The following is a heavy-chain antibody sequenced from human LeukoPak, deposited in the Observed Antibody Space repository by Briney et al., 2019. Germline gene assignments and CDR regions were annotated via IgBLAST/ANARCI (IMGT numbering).Heavy chain of an antibody. CDR1: GFSFNSYA. V-gene: IGHV3-23*01. Sequence: GGSLRLSCAASGFSFNSYAMSWVRQAPGKGLEWVSAVSGRGERTYYADFVQGRFSISRDNSKDTVYLQMNSLRAGDTAIYYCANQPGLYDSGWSWTYHFFGEDVWGQGTTVTVSS. CDR2: VSGRGERT. CDR3: ANQPGLYDSGWSWTYHFFGEDV. J-gene: IGHJ6*02. D-gene: IGHD6-19*01.